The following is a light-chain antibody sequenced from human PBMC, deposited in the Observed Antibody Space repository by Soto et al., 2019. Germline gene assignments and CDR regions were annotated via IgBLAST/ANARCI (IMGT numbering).Light chain of an antibody. V-gene: IGKV1-5*03. J-gene: IGKJ1*01. CDR3: QQYNSYSWT. CDR1: QSISTW. Sequence: DIQMTQSPSTLSASVGDRVTITCRASQSISTWLAWYQQKPGKAPRVLIYNASILERVVPSRFSGSGSGTEFLLTISRLQPDDFANYYCQQYNSYSWTFGQGTKVDIK. CDR2: NAS.